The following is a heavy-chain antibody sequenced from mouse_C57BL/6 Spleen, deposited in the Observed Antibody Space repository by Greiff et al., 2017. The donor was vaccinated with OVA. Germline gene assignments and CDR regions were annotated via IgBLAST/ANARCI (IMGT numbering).Heavy chain of an antibody. V-gene: IGHV1-55*01. D-gene: IGHD1-1*01. CDR3: ARGTVLREGYVDV. Sequence: QVQLQQPGAELVKPGASVKMSCKASGYTFTSYWITWVKQRPGQGLEWIGDIYPGSGSTNYNEKFKRKATLTVATSSSTAYMQLSSLTSEDSAVYYCARGTVLREGYVDVGGTGTTVTVSS. CDR2: IYPGSGST. CDR1: GYTFTSYW. J-gene: IGHJ1*03.